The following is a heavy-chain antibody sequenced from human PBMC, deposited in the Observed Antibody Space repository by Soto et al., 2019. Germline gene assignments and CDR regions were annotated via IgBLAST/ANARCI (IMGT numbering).Heavy chain of an antibody. CDR3: ARAGHYGSGAPNCFDP. J-gene: IGHJ5*02. CDR2: IYYSGSS. V-gene: IGHV4-39*07. Sequence: PSETLSLTCTVSGVSVISSSYYWGWFRQPPGKGLEWIGSIYYSGSSYYKPSLKSRVTISVDTSKNQFSLKLSSVTAADTAVYYCARAGHYGSGAPNCFDPWGQGTLVTGSS. D-gene: IGHD3-10*01. CDR1: GVSVISSSYY.